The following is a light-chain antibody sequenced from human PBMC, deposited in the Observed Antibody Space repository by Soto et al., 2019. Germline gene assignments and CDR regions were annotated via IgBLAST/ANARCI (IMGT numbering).Light chain of an antibody. J-gene: IGLJ2*01. Sequence: QSVLTQPPSVSEAPRQRVTISCSGSSSNIGNNAVNWYQQLPGQAPKLLMHTNNQRPSGVPDRFSGSKSGTSASLAISGLQSDDEADYYCAAWDNSLNGVAFGGGTKLTVL. CDR3: AAWDNSLNGVA. V-gene: IGLV1-36*01. CDR1: SSNIGNNA. CDR2: TNN.